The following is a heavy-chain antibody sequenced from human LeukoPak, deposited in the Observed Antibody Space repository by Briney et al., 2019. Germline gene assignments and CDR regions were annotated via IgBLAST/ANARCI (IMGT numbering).Heavy chain of an antibody. V-gene: IGHV3-30*03. CDR2: ISYDGSNK. CDR1: GFTFSSYG. J-gene: IGHJ5*02. CDR3: ARAYDFWSGYYTP. Sequence: GGSLRLSCAASGFTFSSYGMHWVRQAPGKGLEWVAVISYDGSNKYYADSVKGRFTISRDNAKNSLYLQMNSLRAEDTAVYYCARAYDFWSGYYTPWGQGTLVTVSS. D-gene: IGHD3-3*01.